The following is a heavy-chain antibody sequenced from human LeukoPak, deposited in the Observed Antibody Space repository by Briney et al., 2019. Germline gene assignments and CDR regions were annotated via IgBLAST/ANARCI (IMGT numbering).Heavy chain of an antibody. CDR3: AKAGGGGAIIMIRGVKGDYYYMDV. V-gene: IGHV3-23*01. Sequence: QSWGALRLSCAASGFTFSSYAMSWVRQAPGKGLEWVSAISGSGGRTYYADSVKGRFTISRDNSKNTLYLQMNSLRAEDTAVYYCAKAGGGGAIIMIRGVKGDYYYMDVWGKGTSVTISS. J-gene: IGHJ6*03. CDR1: GFTFSSYA. D-gene: IGHD3-10*01. CDR2: ISGSGGRT.